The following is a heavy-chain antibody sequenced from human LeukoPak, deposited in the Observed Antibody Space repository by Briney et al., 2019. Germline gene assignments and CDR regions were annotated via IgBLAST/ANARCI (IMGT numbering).Heavy chain of an antibody. CDR1: GFTFSGYY. V-gene: IGHV3-11*01. CDR3: ARAAAGNVALSWFDP. J-gene: IGHJ5*02. D-gene: IGHD6-13*01. Sequence: GGSLRLSCAASGFTFSGYYMTWIRQAPGKGLEWVSHADSVKGRFTISRDNAKNSLYLQMNSLRAEDTAVYYCARAAAGNVALSWFDPWGQGTLVTVSS.